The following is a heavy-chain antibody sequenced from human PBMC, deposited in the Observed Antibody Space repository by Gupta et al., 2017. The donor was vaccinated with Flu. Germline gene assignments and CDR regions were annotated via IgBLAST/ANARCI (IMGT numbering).Heavy chain of an antibody. CDR2: VNGGGTTT. D-gene: IGHD3-10*01. J-gene: IGHJ4*02. CDR3: VRGEMAIYYFDL. V-gene: IGHV3-74*01. Sequence: LVESGVGSVRTGGSSSIPCVARGFGFMDLWMSWVRLRPGQGLEWVARVNGGGTTTTYATSVQVRFVSSRDNGLNTVYLQMETLTSDDTGVYYCVRGEMAIYYFDLWGPGTRVTVAS. CDR1: GFGFMDLW.